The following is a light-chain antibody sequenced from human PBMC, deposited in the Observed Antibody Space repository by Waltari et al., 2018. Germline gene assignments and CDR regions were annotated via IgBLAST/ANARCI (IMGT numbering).Light chain of an antibody. J-gene: IGKJ2*01. CDR3: MQALQTPYT. CDR2: LGS. V-gene: IGKV2-28*01. CDR1: QSLLHSNGYNY. Sequence: DIVMTQSLLSLPVNPGEPASISCRSSQSLLHSNGYNYLDWYLQKPGQSPQLLIYLGSNRASGVPDRFSGSGSGTDFTLKISRVEAEDVGVYYCMQALQTPYTFGQGTKLEIK.